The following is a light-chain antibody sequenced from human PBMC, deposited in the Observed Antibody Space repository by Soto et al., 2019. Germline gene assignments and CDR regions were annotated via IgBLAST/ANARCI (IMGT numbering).Light chain of an antibody. Sequence: SVLTQPPSASGTRGQSVTISCSGSSSNIGTNTVNWYQQLPGTGPKPLVYSFNERPSGVPDRFSGSKSGTSGSLAIRGLRFEDEADYYFAAWDDTLHAYVFGTGSKVTVL. V-gene: IGLV1-44*01. J-gene: IGLJ1*01. CDR2: SFN. CDR1: SSNIGTNT. CDR3: AAWDDTLHAYV.